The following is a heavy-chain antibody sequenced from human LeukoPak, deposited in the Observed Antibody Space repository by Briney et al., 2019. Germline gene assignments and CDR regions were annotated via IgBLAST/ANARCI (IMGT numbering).Heavy chain of an antibody. Sequence: PGGSLRLSCAASGFTFSDYYMSWIRQAPGKGLEWVSYISTSGNTIYYADSVKGRFTISRDNAKNSLYLQMNSLRAEDTAVYYCATTNGVSKFDYWGQGTLVTVSS. D-gene: IGHD2-8*01. J-gene: IGHJ4*02. CDR1: GFTFSDYY. CDR2: ISTSGNTI. V-gene: IGHV3-11*04. CDR3: ATTNGVSKFDY.